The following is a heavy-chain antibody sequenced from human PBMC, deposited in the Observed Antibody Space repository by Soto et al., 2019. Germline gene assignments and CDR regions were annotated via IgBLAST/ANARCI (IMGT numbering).Heavy chain of an antibody. CDR2: ISAYNGNT. V-gene: IGHV1-18*01. CDR1: GYTFTSYG. Sequence: QVPLVQSGAEVKKPGASVKVSCKASGYTFTSYGISWVRQAPGQGLEWMGWISAYNGNTNYAQKLQGRVTMTTDTSTSTAYMELRSLRSDDTAVYYCARVEGIAVARTPAYYYGMDVWGQGTTVTVSS. D-gene: IGHD6-19*01. J-gene: IGHJ6*02. CDR3: ARVEGIAVARTPAYYYGMDV.